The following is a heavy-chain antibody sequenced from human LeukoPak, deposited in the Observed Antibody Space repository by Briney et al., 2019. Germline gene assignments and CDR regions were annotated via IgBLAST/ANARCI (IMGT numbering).Heavy chain of an antibody. D-gene: IGHD2-2*01. Sequence: ASVKVSCKASGGTFSSYAISWVRQAPGQGLEWMGRIIPILGIANYAQKFQGRVTITADKSTSTAYMELSSLRSEDTAVCYCARSRLAQASRCSSTSCHFAPFDYWGQGTLVTVSS. V-gene: IGHV1-69*04. J-gene: IGHJ4*02. CDR2: IIPILGIA. CDR1: GGTFSSYA. CDR3: ARSRLAQASRCSSTSCHFAPFDY.